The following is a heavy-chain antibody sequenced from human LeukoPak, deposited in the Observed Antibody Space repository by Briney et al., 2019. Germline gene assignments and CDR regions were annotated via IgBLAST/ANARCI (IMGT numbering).Heavy chain of an antibody. D-gene: IGHD3/OR15-3a*01. V-gene: IGHV4-38-2*01. CDR2: IYHSGST. J-gene: IGHJ3*01. CDR1: NYFISNGYY. CDR3: ARHAFSGETLGAFDV. Sequence: SETLSLTCAVSNYFISNGYYWGWIRQPPGKGLEWIGRIYHSGSTNYNPSLNSRVTISVDTSKNQFSLKLSSVTAADTAVYYCARHAFSGETLGAFDVWGQGTMVTVSS.